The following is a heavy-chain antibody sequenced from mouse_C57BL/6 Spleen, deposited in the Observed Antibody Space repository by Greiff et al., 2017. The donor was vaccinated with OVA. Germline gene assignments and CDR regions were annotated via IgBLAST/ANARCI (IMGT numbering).Heavy chain of an antibody. V-gene: IGHV2-2*01. CDR3: ARGDGYYYLDY. D-gene: IGHD2-3*01. J-gene: IGHJ2*01. CDR1: GFSLTSYG. Sequence: VKLVESGPGLVQPSQSLSITCTVSGFSLTSYGVHWVRQSPGKGLEWLGVIWSGGSTDYNAAFISRLSISKDNSKSQVFFKMNSLQADDTAIYYCARGDGYYYLDYWGQGTTLTVSS. CDR2: IWSGGST.